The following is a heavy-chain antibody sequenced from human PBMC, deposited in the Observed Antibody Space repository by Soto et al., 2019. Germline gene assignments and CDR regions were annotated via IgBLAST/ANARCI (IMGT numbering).Heavy chain of an antibody. CDR1: GGSISSGDYY. V-gene: IGHV4-30-4*01. Sequence: PSETLSLTGTVSGGSISSGDYYWSWIRQSPGKGLEWIGYIYYSGSTYYNPSHKSRVTITVDTSKNQFSLKLSSVTDADTTVYYRSRDLARVRGLIDWFGSRGQGTLVTVSS. CDR2: IYYSGST. CDR3: SRDLARVRGLIDWFGS. D-gene: IGHD3-10*01. J-gene: IGHJ5*01.